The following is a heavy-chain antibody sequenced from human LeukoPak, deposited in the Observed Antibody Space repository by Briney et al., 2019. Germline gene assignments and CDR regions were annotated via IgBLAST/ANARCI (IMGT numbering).Heavy chain of an antibody. V-gene: IGHV1-24*01. Sequence: GASVKVSCKVSGYTLTELSMHWVRQAPGKGLEWMGGFDPEDGETIYAQKFQGRVTMTEDTSTDTAYMELSSLRSEDTAVYYCATLEGGSGSYYRSGYFDYRGQGTLVTVSS. J-gene: IGHJ4*02. CDR2: FDPEDGET. D-gene: IGHD3-10*01. CDR3: ATLEGGSGSYYRSGYFDY. CDR1: GYTLTELS.